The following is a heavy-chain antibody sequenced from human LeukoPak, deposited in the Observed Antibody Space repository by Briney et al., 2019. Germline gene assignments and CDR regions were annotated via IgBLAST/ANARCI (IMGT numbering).Heavy chain of an antibody. J-gene: IGHJ4*02. D-gene: IGHD5-24*01. CDR2: ISSSSSYI. V-gene: IGHV3-21*01. CDR3: ARARADGYNRDY. Sequence: PGGSLRLSCAASGFTFSSYSMNWVRQAPGKGLEWVSFISSSSSYIYYADSVKGRFTISRDNAKNSLYLQMNSLRAEDTAVYYCARARADGYNRDYWGQGTLVTVSS. CDR1: GFTFSSYS.